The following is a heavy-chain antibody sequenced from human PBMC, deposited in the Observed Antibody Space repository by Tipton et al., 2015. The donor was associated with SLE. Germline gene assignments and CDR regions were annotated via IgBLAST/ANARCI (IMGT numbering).Heavy chain of an antibody. D-gene: IGHD3-10*01. J-gene: IGHJ4*02. CDR1: GYTFTNYG. CDR3: ARSYYGSRHYYTHADH. Sequence: QSGAEVKKPGASVKVSCKASGYTFTNYGISWVRQAPGQGLEWMGWISPYNGNTGSAQNLQGRVTMTADTSTTTAYMELRSLRSDDTAVYYCARSYYGSRHYYTHADHWGQGTQVTVSS. CDR2: ISPYNGNT. V-gene: IGHV1-18*01.